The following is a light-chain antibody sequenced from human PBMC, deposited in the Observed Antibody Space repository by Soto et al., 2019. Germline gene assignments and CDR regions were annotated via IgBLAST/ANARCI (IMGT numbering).Light chain of an antibody. V-gene: IGLV1-40*01. CDR1: SSNIGAGYD. CDR2: GNS. J-gene: IGLJ1*01. CDR3: QSYDSSLSGV. Sequence: QLVLTQPPSVSGAPGQRVTISCTGSSSNIGAGYDVHWYQQFPGTAPKLLIYGNSNRPSGVPDRFSGSKSGTSASLAITGLQAEDEADYYCQSYDSSLSGVFGSGTKLTVL.